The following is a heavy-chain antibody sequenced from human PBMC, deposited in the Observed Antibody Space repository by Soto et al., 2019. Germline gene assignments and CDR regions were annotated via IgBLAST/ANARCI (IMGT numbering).Heavy chain of an antibody. CDR3: ARDTVGISSPGVS. D-gene: IGHD4-17*01. Sequence: PGETLSLTCAVSGDSINGYDWAWVRQPAGKGLEWIGGIYASGTTSYSASLKRRVTMSLDASKKHFSLRLTSVTAADTAVYYCARDTVGISSPGVSWGRGAMVTVSS. J-gene: IGHJ5*02. CDR1: GDSINGYD. V-gene: IGHV4-4*07. CDR2: IYASGTT.